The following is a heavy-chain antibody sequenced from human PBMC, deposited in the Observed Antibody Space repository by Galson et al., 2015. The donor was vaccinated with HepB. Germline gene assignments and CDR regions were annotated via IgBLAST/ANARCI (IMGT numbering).Heavy chain of an antibody. D-gene: IGHD6-6*01. CDR3: AVGPKQFALFNY. CDR1: GHTVTQFS. CDR2: FDSDAGER. Sequence: SVKVSCKVSGHTVTQFSIHWVRQAPGKGLEWMGGFDSDAGERVYARYLQGRVSMNEDTSTDTAYMELSSLTSEDTAVYYCAVGPKQFALFNYWGQGASVIVSS. J-gene: IGHJ4*02. V-gene: IGHV1-24*01.